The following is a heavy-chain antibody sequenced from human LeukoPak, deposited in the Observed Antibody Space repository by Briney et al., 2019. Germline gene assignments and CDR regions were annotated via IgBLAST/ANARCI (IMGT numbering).Heavy chain of an antibody. J-gene: IGHJ6*03. CDR2: INHSGST. CDR3: ASKTGRYYYDSSGYFPYYYYYMDV. D-gene: IGHD3-22*01. CDR1: GGSFSGYY. Sequence: SETLSLTCAVYGGSFSGYYWSWIRQPPGKGLEWIGEINHSGSTNYNPSLKSRVTISVDKSKNQFSLKLSSVTAADTAVYYCASKTGRYYYDSSGYFPYYYYYMDVCGKGTTVTVSS. V-gene: IGHV4-34*01.